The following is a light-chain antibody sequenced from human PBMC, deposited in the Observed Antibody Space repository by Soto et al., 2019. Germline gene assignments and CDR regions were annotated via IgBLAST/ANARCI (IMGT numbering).Light chain of an antibody. CDR2: GAS. J-gene: IGKJ1*01. Sequence: EIVLTQSPGTLSLSPGERATLSCRPSQSVSSSYLAWYQQKPGQSPRLLIYGASSRATGIPDRFSGSGSGTDFTLTSSRLEPEDFAVYYCQQYGSSPETFGQGTKVDIK. CDR1: QSVSSSY. V-gene: IGKV3-20*01. CDR3: QQYGSSPET.